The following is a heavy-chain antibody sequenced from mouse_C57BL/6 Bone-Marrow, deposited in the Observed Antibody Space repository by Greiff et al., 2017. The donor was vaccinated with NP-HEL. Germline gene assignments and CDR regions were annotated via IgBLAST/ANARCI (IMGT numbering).Heavy chain of an antibody. Sequence: QVQLQQPGAELVRPGTSVKLSCKASGYTFTSYWMHWVKQRPGQGLEWIGVIDPSDSYTNYNQKFKGKATLTVDTSSSTAYMQLSSLTSEDSAVYYCARAYGSSGFAYWGQGTLVTVSA. CDR3: ARAYGSSGFAY. D-gene: IGHD1-1*01. CDR1: GYTFTSYW. CDR2: IDPSDSYT. J-gene: IGHJ3*01. V-gene: IGHV1-59*01.